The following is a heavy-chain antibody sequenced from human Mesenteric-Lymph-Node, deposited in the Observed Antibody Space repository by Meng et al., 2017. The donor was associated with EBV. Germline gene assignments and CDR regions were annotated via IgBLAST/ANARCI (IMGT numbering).Heavy chain of an antibody. CDR1: GFTFSRYW. J-gene: IGHJ4*02. Sequence: EGQLVESGGALVQPGGSLRLSCAASGFTFSRYWMHWVRQAPGKGLVWVSRTNEDGGITTYADSVKGRFTISRDNTKNTLYLQMNSLRAEDTGVYFCSRDLVGSDDDWGQGTLVTVFS. CDR3: SRDLVGSDDD. D-gene: IGHD6-25*01. CDR2: TNEDGGIT. V-gene: IGHV3-74*01.